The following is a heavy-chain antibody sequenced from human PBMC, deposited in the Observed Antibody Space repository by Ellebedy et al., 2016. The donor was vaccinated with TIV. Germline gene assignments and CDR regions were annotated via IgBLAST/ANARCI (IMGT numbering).Heavy chain of an antibody. V-gene: IGHV4-31*03. CDR3: ARVGTMVRGVIALGMDV. Sequence: MPSETLSLTCTVSGGSISSGGYYWSWIRQHPGKGLEWIGYIYSSGSTYYNPSLKSRATILVDTSKNQFSLKLSSVTAADTAVHYCARVGTMVRGVIALGMDVWGQGTTVTVSS. D-gene: IGHD3-10*01. J-gene: IGHJ6*02. CDR1: GGSISSGGYY. CDR2: IYSSGST.